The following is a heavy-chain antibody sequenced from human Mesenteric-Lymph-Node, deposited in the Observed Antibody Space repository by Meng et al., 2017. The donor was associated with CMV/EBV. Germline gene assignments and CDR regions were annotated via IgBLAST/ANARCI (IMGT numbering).Heavy chain of an antibody. CDR2: ITSKSGYI. Sequence: GGSLRLSCAASGFTFDTYSMNWVRQAPGKGLEWVASITSKSGYIYYADSVRGRFTISRDNAKNSLYLQMNSLRAEDTAVYYCAVTPDYWGQGTLVTVSS. CDR3: AVTPDY. D-gene: IGHD4-23*01. CDR1: GFTFDTYS. V-gene: IGHV3-21*01. J-gene: IGHJ4*02.